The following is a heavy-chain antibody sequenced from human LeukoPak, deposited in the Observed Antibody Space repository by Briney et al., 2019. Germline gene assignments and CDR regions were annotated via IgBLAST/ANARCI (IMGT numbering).Heavy chain of an antibody. V-gene: IGHV5-51*01. D-gene: IGHD3-10*01. Sequence: GESLKISCKASGYSFTSYWIGWVRQMPGKGLEWMGIIYPGDSDTRYSPSFQGQVTISADKSISTAYLQWSSLKASDTAMYYCARHTYYGSGSYYFDPWGQGTLVTVSS. CDR2: IYPGDSDT. CDR3: ARHTYYGSGSYYFDP. CDR1: GYSFTSYW. J-gene: IGHJ5*02.